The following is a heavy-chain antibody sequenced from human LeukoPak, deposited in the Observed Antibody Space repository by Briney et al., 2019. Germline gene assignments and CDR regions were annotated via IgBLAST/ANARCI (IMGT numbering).Heavy chain of an antibody. CDR3: ARHSRLDKSSLSWADY. CDR2: INPNSGGT. J-gene: IGHJ4*02. D-gene: IGHD2-2*03. CDR1: GYTFTGYY. Sequence: GASVKVSCKASGYTFTGYYLHWVRQAPGQGLEWMGWINPNSGGTNYAQTFQGRVTMTRDTSISTAYMELSRLRSDDTAVYYCARHSRLDKSSLSWADYWGQGTLVTVSS. V-gene: IGHV1-2*02.